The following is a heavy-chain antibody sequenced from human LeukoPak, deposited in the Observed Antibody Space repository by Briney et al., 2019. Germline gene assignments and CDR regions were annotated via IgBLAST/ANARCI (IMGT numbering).Heavy chain of an antibody. D-gene: IGHD2-15*01. Sequence: PSETLSLTCAVSGGSISSSNWWSWVRQPPGKGLEWIGEIYHSGSTNYNPYLKSRVAISVDKSKNQFSLKLSSVTAADTAVYYCARHQKGYCSGGSCYGFDPWGQGTLVTVSS. CDR1: GGSISSSNW. CDR2: IYHSGST. CDR3: ARHQKGYCSGGSCYGFDP. V-gene: IGHV4-4*02. J-gene: IGHJ5*02.